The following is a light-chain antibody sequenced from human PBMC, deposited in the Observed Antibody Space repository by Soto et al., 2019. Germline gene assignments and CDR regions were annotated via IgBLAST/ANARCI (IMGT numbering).Light chain of an antibody. CDR1: SSDIGTYNY. V-gene: IGLV2-14*03. CDR3: YSCSRSSRTLYV. J-gene: IGLJ1*01. Sequence: QSALTQPASVSGSPGQSITISCTGTSSDIGTYNYVSWYQQHPSQAPKLMIYDVSNRPSGVSDRFSGAKSGNTASLTISGRQAVDEADYYCYSCSRSSRTLYVFGTGSKLTVL. CDR2: DVS.